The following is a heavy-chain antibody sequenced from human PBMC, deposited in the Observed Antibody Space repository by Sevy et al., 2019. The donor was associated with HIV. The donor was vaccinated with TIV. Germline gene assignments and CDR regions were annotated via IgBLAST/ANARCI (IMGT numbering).Heavy chain of an antibody. Sequence: GGSLRLSCAASGFTFSSYSMNWVRQAPGKGLEWVSYISSSSSTIYYADSVKGRFTISRDNAKNSLYLQMNSLRAEDTAVYYCARDQSSSWSIYYYYGMDVWGQGTTVTVSS. D-gene: IGHD6-13*01. V-gene: IGHV3-48*01. CDR1: GFTFSSYS. J-gene: IGHJ6*02. CDR3: ARDQSSSWSIYYYYGMDV. CDR2: ISSSSSTI.